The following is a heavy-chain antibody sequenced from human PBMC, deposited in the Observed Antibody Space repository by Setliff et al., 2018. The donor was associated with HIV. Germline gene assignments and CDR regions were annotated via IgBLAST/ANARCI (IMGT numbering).Heavy chain of an antibody. V-gene: IGHV1-18*01. CDR2: ITTYNGGT. D-gene: IGHD1-26*01. CDR1: GYSFTSYG. J-gene: IGHJ3*02. Sequence: VKVSCKASGYSFTSYGLSWVRQAPGQGLGWMGSITTYNGGTNYAQKFQGRVTMTTDTSTSTAYMELRSLRSDDTAVYYCTRGGYSGAFLDAFDIWGQGTMVTVSS. CDR3: TRGGYSGAFLDAFDI.